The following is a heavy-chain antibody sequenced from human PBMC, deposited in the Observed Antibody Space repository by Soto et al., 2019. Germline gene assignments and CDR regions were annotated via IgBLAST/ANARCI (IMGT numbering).Heavy chain of an antibody. CDR1: GASISSRDYY. J-gene: IGHJ4*02. CDR3: GRVMIGTSRHTDSDY. D-gene: IGHD2-2*01. Sequence: SETLSLTCSVSGASISSRDYYWGWIRQTPGKGLEWIGNIDYNGVTYYNPSLKSRVTVSKDTSENQFSLKVASVTAADTAIYYCGRVMIGTSRHTDSDYWGQGTQVTLSS. V-gene: IGHV4-39*01. CDR2: IDYNGVT.